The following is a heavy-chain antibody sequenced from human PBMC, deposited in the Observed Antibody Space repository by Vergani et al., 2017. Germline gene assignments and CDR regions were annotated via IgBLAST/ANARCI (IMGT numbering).Heavy chain of an antibody. Sequence: QVQLVESGGGVVQRGGSLRLSCATSGFTLSNYDMQWIRQGPGKGLEFVAFIQFDGSNQYYADSVKGRFTLSRDFSKNTLYLQMNSLRTDDTATYYCAKHFRGGSIDYWGEGTKVIVSS. CDR2: IQFDGSNQ. CDR3: AKHFRGGSIDY. V-gene: IGHV3-30*02. J-gene: IGHJ4*02. D-gene: IGHD1-26*01. CDR1: GFTLSNYD.